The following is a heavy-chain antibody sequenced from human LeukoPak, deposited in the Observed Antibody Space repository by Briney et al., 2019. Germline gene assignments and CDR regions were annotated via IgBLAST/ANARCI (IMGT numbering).Heavy chain of an antibody. CDR3: IHGSSWYWGDY. J-gene: IGHJ4*02. D-gene: IGHD6-13*01. CDR1: GYSISSGYY. V-gene: IGHV4-38-2*02. Sequence: SETLSLTCTVSGYSISSGYYWGWIRQPPGKGLEWIGSIYHSGSTYYNPSLKSRVTISVDTSKNQFSLKLSSVTAADTAVYYAIHGSSWYWGDYWGQGTLVTVSS. CDR2: IYHSGST.